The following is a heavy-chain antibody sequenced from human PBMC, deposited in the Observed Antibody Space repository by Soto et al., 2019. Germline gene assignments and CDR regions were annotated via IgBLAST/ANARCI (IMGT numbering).Heavy chain of an antibody. V-gene: IGHV3-30-3*01. CDR3: ARFKGCSGGSCYSHFDY. CDR2: ISYDGSNK. CDR1: GFTFSGFA. Sequence: QVQLVESGGGVVQPGRSLRLSCAASGFTFSGFAMHWVRQAPGKGLEWVAVISYDGSNKYYADSVKGRFTISRDNSKNMLYVQMNSLRAEDTAVYYCARFKGCSGGSCYSHFDYWGQGTLVTVSS. D-gene: IGHD2-15*01. J-gene: IGHJ4*02.